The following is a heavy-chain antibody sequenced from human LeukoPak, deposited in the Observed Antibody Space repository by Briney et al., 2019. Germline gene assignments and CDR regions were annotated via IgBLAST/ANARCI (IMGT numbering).Heavy chain of an antibody. CDR3: ARDGTVATNWFDP. J-gene: IGHJ5*02. Sequence: SETLSLTCTVSGGSVSSYYWSWIRQPPGKGLEWIGYIKSSGSSNYNPSLKSRVTISMDTSKNQFSLRLNSVTAADTAVYYCARDGTVATNWFDPWGQGTLVTVSS. CDR1: GGSVSSYY. D-gene: IGHD5-12*01. CDR2: IKSSGSS. V-gene: IGHV4-59*02.